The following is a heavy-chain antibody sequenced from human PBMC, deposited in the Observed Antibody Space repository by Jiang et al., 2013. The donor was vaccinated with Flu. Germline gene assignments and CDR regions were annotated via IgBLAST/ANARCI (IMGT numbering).Heavy chain of an antibody. D-gene: IGHD3-9*01. CDR3: ARERDLTGYPFDY. CDR2: ISAYNGNT. Sequence: GASVKVSCKASGYTFTSYGISWVRQAPGQGLEWMGWISAYNGNTNYAQKLQGRLTMTTDTSTSTAYMELRSLTFDDTAVYYCARERDLTGYPFDYWGQGTLVTVSS. CDR1: GYTFTSYG. V-gene: IGHV1-18*01. J-gene: IGHJ4*02.